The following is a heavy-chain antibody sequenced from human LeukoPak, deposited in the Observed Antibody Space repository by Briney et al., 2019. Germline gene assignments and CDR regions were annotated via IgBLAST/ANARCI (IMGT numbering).Heavy chain of an antibody. V-gene: IGHV1-2*02. D-gene: IGHD3-3*01. CDR1: GYTFTGYY. CDR2: INSNSGGA. J-gene: IGHJ6*02. CDR3: ARDLVLRLLEWLNYGMDV. Sequence: ASVKVSCKASGYTFTGYYMLWVRQAPGQGLEWMGWINSNSGGANYARKFQGRVTTTRDTSISPAYMQLSRLRPHDTAVYYCARDLVLRLLEWLNYGMDVWGQGTTVTVSS.